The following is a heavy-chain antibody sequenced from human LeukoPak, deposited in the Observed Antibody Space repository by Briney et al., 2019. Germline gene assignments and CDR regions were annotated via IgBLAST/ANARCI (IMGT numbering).Heavy chain of an antibody. V-gene: IGHV3-53*01. Sequence: GGSLRLSCAASGFTVSRNYMSWVRQAPGKGLEWVSVIYSADSAYYADSVRGRFTISRDNSKNTLYLQMNSLRADDTAVYYCAREVGGGATNYFDYWGQGTLVTVSS. CDR1: GFTVSRNY. CDR2: IYSADSA. J-gene: IGHJ4*02. CDR3: AREVGGGATNYFDY. D-gene: IGHD1-26*01.